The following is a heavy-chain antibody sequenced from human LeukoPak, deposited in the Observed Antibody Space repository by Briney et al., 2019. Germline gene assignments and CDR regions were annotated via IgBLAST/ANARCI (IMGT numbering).Heavy chain of an antibody. CDR1: GFTFSSYA. J-gene: IGHJ4*02. Sequence: GGSLRLSCAASGFTFSSYAMSWVRQAPGKGLEWVSAISGSGGSTYYADSVKGRFTISRDNSKNTLYLQMNSLRAEDTAVYYCAKGRGITICGVVLPVDYWGQGTLVTVSS. V-gene: IGHV3-23*01. CDR2: ISGSGGST. D-gene: IGHD3-3*01. CDR3: AKGRGITICGVVLPVDY.